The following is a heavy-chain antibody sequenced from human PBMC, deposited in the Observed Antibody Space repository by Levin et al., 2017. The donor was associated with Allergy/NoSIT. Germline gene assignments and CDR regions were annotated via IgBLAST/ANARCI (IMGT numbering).Heavy chain of an antibody. Sequence: SETLSLTCTVSGGSISGYYWSWIRQPPGKGLEWVGYVYYNGSTNYNPSLKSRVTISVDMSKNQFSLRLCSVTAADPAVYYCPRGIVPAAIFLGWFALWGQGALVTVSS. CDR2: VYYNGST. CDR3: PRGIVPAAIFLGWFAL. CDR1: GGSISGYY. V-gene: IGHV4-59*01. D-gene: IGHD2-2*02. J-gene: IGHJ5*02.